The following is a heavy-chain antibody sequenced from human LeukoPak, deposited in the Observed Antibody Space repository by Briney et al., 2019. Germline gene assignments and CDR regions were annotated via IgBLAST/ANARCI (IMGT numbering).Heavy chain of an antibody. J-gene: IGHJ4*02. CDR3: ASSYFYDGNRYFDY. CDR1: GGSITSYY. Sequence: SGTLSLTCNVSGGSITSYYWNWVRQPPGKGLEWIGHIYYTGSTNSNPSLKSRRTISLDTSKKQFSLKLISVTAADTAIYYCASSYFYDGNRYFDYWGQGALVTVSS. D-gene: IGHD3-22*01. V-gene: IGHV4-59*08. CDR2: IYYTGST.